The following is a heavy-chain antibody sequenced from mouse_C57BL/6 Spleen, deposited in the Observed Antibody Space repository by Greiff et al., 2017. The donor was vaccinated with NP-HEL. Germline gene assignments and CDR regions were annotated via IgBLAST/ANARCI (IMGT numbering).Heavy chain of an antibody. CDR2: FHPYNDDT. Sequence: VKLQESGAELVKPGASVKMSCKASGYTFTTYPIEWMKQNHGKSLEWIGNFHPYNDDTKYNEKFKGKATLTVEKSSSTVYLELSRLTSDDSAVYYCASGDSSGYRYFDVWGTGTTVTVSS. CDR3: ASGDSSGYRYFDV. D-gene: IGHD3-2*02. CDR1: GYTFTTYP. J-gene: IGHJ1*03. V-gene: IGHV1-47*01.